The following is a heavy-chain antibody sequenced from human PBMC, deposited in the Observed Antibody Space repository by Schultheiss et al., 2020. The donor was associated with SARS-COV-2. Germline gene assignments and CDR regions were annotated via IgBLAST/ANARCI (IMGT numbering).Heavy chain of an antibody. V-gene: IGHV3-23*01. Sequence: GGSLRLSCAASGFTFSSYAMHWVRQAPGTGLEWVAVISGSGGSTYYADSVKGRFTISRDNSKNTLYLQMNSLRAEDTAVYYCAKDKLYCSSTSCYRRKIGGGYYMDVWGKGTTVTVSS. D-gene: IGHD2-2*01. CDR3: AKDKLYCSSTSCYRRKIGGGYYMDV. J-gene: IGHJ6*03. CDR2: ISGSGGST. CDR1: GFTFSSYA.